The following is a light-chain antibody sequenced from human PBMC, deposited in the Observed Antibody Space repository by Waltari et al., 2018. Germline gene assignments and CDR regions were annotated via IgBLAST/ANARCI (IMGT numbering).Light chain of an antibody. Sequence: DIVMTQSPDSLAVSLGERARINCKSPQTVLDTSNNKNYLAWYQQKSGQPPKVLVYWASTRESGVPDRFSGSGSGTDFTLTIDNLQADDVAIYYCQQYYTVPVSFGPGTTVDLK. J-gene: IGKJ3*01. V-gene: IGKV4-1*01. CDR3: QQYYTVPVS. CDR1: QTVLDTSNNKNY. CDR2: WAS.